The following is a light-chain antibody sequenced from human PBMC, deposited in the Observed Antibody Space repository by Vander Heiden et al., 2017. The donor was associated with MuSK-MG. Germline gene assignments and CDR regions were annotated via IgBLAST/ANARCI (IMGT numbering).Light chain of an antibody. CDR2: GAS. CDR3: QQDCSSRT. J-gene: IGKJ1*01. V-gene: IGKV3-20*01. CDR1: QSVSSSN. Sequence: EIVLTQSPGTLSLSPGERATLSCRASQSVSSSNLAWYQQKPGQAPRLLIYGASSRATGIPDRFSGSGSGTDFTLTISRLEPEDFAVYYCQQDCSSRTFGQGTKVEIK.